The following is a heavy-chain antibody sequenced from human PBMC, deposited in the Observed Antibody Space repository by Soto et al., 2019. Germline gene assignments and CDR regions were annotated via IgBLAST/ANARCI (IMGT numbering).Heavy chain of an antibody. V-gene: IGHV3-15*01. CDR3: TTRLIAVAGTIDY. Sequence: EVQLVESGGGLVKPGGSLRLSCAASGFTFSNAWMSWVRQAPGKGLEWVGRIKSKTDGGTTDYAAPVKGRFTISRDDSKNTLYLQMKSLKTEDTAVYYCTTRLIAVAGTIDYWGQGTLVTVSS. CDR2: IKSKTDGGTT. CDR1: GFTFSNAW. D-gene: IGHD6-19*01. J-gene: IGHJ4*02.